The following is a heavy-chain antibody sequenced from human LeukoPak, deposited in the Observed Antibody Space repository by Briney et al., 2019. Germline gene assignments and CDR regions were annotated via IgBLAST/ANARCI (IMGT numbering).Heavy chain of an antibody. V-gene: IGHV3-30*02. CDR1: GFTFSSYG. CDR3: AKDSHSSGWYNSPFDY. D-gene: IGHD6-19*01. Sequence: GGSLRLSCAASGFTFSSYGMHWVRQAPGKGLEWVAFIRYDGSNKYYADSVKGRFTISRDNSKNTLYLQMNSLRADDTAVYYCAKDSHSSGWYNSPFDYWGQGTLVTVSS. J-gene: IGHJ4*02. CDR2: IRYDGSNK.